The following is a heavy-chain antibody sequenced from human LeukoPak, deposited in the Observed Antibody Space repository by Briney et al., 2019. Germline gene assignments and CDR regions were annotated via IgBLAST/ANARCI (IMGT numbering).Heavy chain of an antibody. Sequence: AXGXTXXXYGMHWARQAPGKGLEWVAVIWYDGSNKYYADSVKGRFTISRDNSKNTLYLQMNSLRAEDTAVYYCASLTGLFDYWGQGTLVTVSS. CDR3: ASLTGLFDY. V-gene: IGHV3-33*01. J-gene: IGHJ4*02. CDR2: IWYDGSNK. CDR1: GXTXXXYG.